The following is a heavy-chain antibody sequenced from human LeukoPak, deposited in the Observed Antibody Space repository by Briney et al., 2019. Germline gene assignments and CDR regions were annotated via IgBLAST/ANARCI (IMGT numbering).Heavy chain of an antibody. CDR1: GFTFSTYA. J-gene: IGHJ3*02. Sequence: GGSLRLSCAASGFTFSTYAMSWVRQAPGKGLEWVSTISGGGGSTYYADSVKGRFTISRDNSWNTLFLQMNSLRAEDTAVYYCAKGTGNLPLNAFDIWGQGTMVTVSS. V-gene: IGHV3-23*01. D-gene: IGHD4-23*01. CDR2: ISGGGGST. CDR3: AKGTGNLPLNAFDI.